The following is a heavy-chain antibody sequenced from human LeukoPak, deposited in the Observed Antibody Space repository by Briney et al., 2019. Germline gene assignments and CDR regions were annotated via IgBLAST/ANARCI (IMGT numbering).Heavy chain of an antibody. V-gene: IGHV1-69*13. CDR1: GGTFSSYA. Sequence: ASVKVSCKASGGTFSSYAISWVRQAPGRGLEWMGGIIPIFGTANYAQKFQGRVTITADESTSTAYMELSSLRSEDTAVYYCASKYRGGSYLSKMDVWGKGTTVTVSS. D-gene: IGHD1-26*01. CDR3: ASKYRGGSYLSKMDV. J-gene: IGHJ6*04. CDR2: IIPIFGTA.